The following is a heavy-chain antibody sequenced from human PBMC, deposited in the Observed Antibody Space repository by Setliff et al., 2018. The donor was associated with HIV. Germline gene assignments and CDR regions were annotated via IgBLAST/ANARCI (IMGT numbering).Heavy chain of an antibody. CDR1: GYTFTDNY. CDR3: ARDYLHVFDI. Sequence: ASVTVSCKASGYTFTDNYIHWVRQAPGQGLEWMAWINSATGGTNYAQNFQGWVTVTRDTSINTVYMELSSPKSDDTAVYYCARDYLHVFDIWGQGTMVTVSS. CDR2: INSATGGT. V-gene: IGHV1-2*04. J-gene: IGHJ3*02.